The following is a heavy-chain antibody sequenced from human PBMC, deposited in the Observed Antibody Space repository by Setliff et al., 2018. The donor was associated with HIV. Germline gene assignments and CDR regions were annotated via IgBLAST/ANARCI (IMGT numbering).Heavy chain of an antibody. D-gene: IGHD3-10*01. CDR2: LNPSGDST. CDR3: ARGGYHGFGSYGDY. V-gene: IGHV1-46*01. Sequence: GASVKVSCKASGYTLTSYYVHWVRQAPGQGLEWMGILNPSGDSTAYAQKFQGRVTMTRDTSTSTVYMELSSLKSDDTAVYYCARGGYHGFGSYGDYWGQGTLVTVSS. CDR1: GYTLTSYY. J-gene: IGHJ4*02.